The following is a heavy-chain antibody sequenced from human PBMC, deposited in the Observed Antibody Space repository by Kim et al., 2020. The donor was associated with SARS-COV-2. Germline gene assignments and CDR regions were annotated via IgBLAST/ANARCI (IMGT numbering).Heavy chain of an antibody. V-gene: IGHV3-74*03. CDR2: NSDGRVA. D-gene: IGHD2-21*01. CDR3: AALKID. J-gene: IGHJ4*02. Sequence: NSDGRVATYADSVKGRFTIARDNARNTLYLQMNSLRAEDTAVYYCAALKIDWGQGTLVTVSS.